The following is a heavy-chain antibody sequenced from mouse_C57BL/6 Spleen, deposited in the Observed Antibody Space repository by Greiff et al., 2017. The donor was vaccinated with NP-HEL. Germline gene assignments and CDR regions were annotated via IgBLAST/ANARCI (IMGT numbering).Heavy chain of an antibody. CDR3: AREEIRLRHFDV. J-gene: IGHJ1*03. V-gene: IGHV3-6*01. Sequence: ESGPGLVKPSQSLSLTCSVTGYSITSGYYWNWIRQFPGNKLEWMGYISYDGSNNYNPSLKNRISITRDTSKNQFFLKLNSVTTEDTATYYCAREEIRLRHFDVWGTGTTVTVSS. CDR1: GYSITSGYY. D-gene: IGHD2-4*01. CDR2: ISYDGSN.